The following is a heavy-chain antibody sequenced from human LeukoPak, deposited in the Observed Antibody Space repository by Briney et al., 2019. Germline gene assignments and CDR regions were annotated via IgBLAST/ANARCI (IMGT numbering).Heavy chain of an antibody. J-gene: IGHJ5*02. D-gene: IGHD3-3*01. CDR1: GFTFDDYG. CDR2: INWNGGST. CDR3: ARALYDFWSGYLYNWFDP. Sequence: GGSLRLSCAASGFTFDDYGMSWVRQAPGKGLEWVSGINWNGGSTSYADSVKGRFTISRDNAKNTLYLQMNSLRAEDTAVYYCARALYDFWSGYLYNWFDPWGQGTLVTVSS. V-gene: IGHV3-20*04.